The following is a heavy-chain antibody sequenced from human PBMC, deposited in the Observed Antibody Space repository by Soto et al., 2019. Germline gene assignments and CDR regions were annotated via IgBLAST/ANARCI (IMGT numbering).Heavy chain of an antibody. CDR3: ARDVDQPPATCDM. Sequence: QVQLVESGGGVVQPGRSLRLSCAASGFTFSSYGMHWVRQAPGKGLEWVAVIWYDGSNKYYADSVKGRFTISRDNSKNSLYRQMPRLMPEETVAYYCARDVDQPPATCDMWGQRTTVTVS. V-gene: IGHV3-33*01. CDR1: GFTFSSYG. J-gene: IGHJ3*02. CDR2: IWYDGSNK. D-gene: IGHD2-2*01.